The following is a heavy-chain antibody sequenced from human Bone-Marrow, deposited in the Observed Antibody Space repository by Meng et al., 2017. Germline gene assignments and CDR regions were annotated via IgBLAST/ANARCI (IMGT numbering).Heavy chain of an antibody. Sequence: ASVKVSCKASGYTFTSYAMHWVRQAPGQRLEWMGWINAGNGNTKYSQKFQGRVTITRDTSASTAYMELSSLRSEDTAVYYCARDPASIVVVPAAMVVDHYGMDVWGQGTTVTVSS. CDR3: ARDPASIVVVPAAMVVDHYGMDV. CDR1: GYTFTSYA. CDR2: INAGNGNT. J-gene: IGHJ6*02. D-gene: IGHD2-2*01. V-gene: IGHV1-3*01.